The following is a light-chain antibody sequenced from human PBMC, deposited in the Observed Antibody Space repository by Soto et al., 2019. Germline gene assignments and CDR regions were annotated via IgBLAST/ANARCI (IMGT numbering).Light chain of an antibody. V-gene: IGKV2-28*01. Sequence: DIVMTQSPLSLPVTPGEPASISCRSTQSLLHSNGYTFLAWYLQKPGQSPQLLIYLGSNRASGVPDRFSGSGSGTDFTLKISRVEAEDAGVYYCMQALQTPFTFGPGTKVEIK. J-gene: IGKJ3*01. CDR2: LGS. CDR3: MQALQTPFT. CDR1: QSLLHSNGYTF.